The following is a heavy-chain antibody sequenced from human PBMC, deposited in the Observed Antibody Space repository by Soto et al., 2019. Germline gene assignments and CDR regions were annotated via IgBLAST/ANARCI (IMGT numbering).Heavy chain of an antibody. D-gene: IGHD4-17*01. CDR1: GGSISSGGYY. CDR2: IYYSGST. V-gene: IGHV4-31*03. J-gene: IGHJ5*02. CDR3: AGTGTTVILVNHFFFDP. Sequence: QVQLQESGPGLVKPSQTLSLTCTVSGGSISSGGYYWSWIRQHPGNGLEWIGYIYYSGSTYYNPSLKSRVTISVDTSKNQFSLKLSSVTAAATAVYYCAGTGTTVILVNHFFFDPWGQGTLVTVSS.